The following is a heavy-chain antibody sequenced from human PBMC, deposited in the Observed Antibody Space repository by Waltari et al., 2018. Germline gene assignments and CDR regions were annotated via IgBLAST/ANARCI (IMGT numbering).Heavy chain of an antibody. Sequence: QVQLQESGPGLVKPSETLSLTCAVSGYSISSGYYWGWIRQPPGKGLEWIGSIYHSGSTYYNPSLKSRVTISVDKSKNQFSLKLSSVTAADTAVYYCARDRVTGRGAFDIWGQGTMVTVSS. CDR1: GYSISSGYY. J-gene: IGHJ3*02. CDR2: IYHSGST. V-gene: IGHV4-38-2*02. CDR3: ARDRVTGRGAFDI. D-gene: IGHD5-18*01.